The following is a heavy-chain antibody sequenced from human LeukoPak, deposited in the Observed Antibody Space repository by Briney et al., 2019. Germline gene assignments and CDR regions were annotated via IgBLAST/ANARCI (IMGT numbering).Heavy chain of an antibody. D-gene: IGHD2-15*01. V-gene: IGHV1-18*01. CDR3: GRAVVVAPVGYYYYMDV. CDR1: GYTFTGYG. CDR2: ISAYNGNT. Sequence: ASVKVSCKASGYTFTGYGISWVRQAPGQGLEWMGWISAYNGNTNYAQKLQGRVTITTDTSTSTAYMELRSLRSDDTAVYYCGRAVVVAPVGYYYYMDVWGKGTTVTVSS. J-gene: IGHJ6*03.